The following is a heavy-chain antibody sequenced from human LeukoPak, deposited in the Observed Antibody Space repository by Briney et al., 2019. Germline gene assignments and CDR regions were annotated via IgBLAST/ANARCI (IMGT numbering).Heavy chain of an antibody. D-gene: IGHD1-26*01. CDR2: ISAYNGNT. V-gene: IGHV1-18*01. J-gene: IGHJ3*02. Sequence: ASVKVSCKTSGYTFSTYDINWVRQAPGQGLEWMGWISAYNGNTNYAQKLQGRVTMTTDTSTSTAYMELRSLRSDDTAVYYCARIALSGSYSAAFDIWGQGTMVTVSS. CDR1: GYTFSTYD. CDR3: ARIALSGSYSAAFDI.